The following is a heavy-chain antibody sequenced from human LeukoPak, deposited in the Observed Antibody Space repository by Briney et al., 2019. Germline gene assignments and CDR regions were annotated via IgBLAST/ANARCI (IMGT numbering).Heavy chain of an antibody. V-gene: IGHV1-2*06. J-gene: IGHJ3*02. CDR3: ARVPRATLELSEAFEI. CDR1: GYTFTGYY. D-gene: IGHD5-24*01. CDR2: INPNSGGT. Sequence: ASVKVSCKASGYTFTGYYMHWVRQAPGQGLEWMGRINPNSGGTNYAQKFQGRVTMTRDTSISTAYMELSRLRSDDTAVYYCARVPRATLELSEAFEIWGQGTMVTVSS.